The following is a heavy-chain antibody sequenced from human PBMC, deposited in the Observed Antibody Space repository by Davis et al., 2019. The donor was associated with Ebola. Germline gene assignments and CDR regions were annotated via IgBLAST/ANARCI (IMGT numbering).Heavy chain of an antibody. CDR3: AKVAWERADLNYFDY. CDR1: GFTFSSYA. J-gene: IGHJ4*02. Sequence: GESLKISCAASGFTFSSYAMSWVRQAPGKGLEWVSAISGGGSSTYYADSVKGRFTISRGNSKNTLYLQMNSLRAEDTAVYYCAKVAWERADLNYFDYWGQGTQVTVSS. V-gene: IGHV3-23*01. D-gene: IGHD1-26*01. CDR2: ISGGGSST.